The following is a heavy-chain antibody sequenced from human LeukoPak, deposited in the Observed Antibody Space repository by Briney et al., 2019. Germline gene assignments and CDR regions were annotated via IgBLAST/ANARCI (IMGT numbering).Heavy chain of an antibody. D-gene: IGHD6-13*01. CDR1: GGSFSGYY. Sequence: SETLSLTCAVYGGSFSGYYWSWIRQPPGKGLEWIGYIYYSGSTNYNPSLKSRVTISVDTSKNQFSLKLSSVTAADTAVYYCARESAGDYYYYGMDVWGQGTTVTVSS. J-gene: IGHJ6*02. CDR2: IYYSGST. V-gene: IGHV4-59*01. CDR3: ARESAGDYYYYGMDV.